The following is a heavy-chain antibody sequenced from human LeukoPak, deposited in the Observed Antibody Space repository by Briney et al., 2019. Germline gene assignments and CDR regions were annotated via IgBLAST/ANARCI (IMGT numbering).Heavy chain of an antibody. Sequence: PGGPLRLSCAASGFKFSDHYIDWVRQAPGKGLEWVGRIKSKSDGGTTDYAAPVKGRFAISRDDSKNTLYLQMDSLNTEDTAVYFCTSNPTYWGQGTLVTVSS. CDR2: IKSKSDGGTT. CDR3: TSNPTY. CDR1: GFKFSDHY. J-gene: IGHJ4*02. V-gene: IGHV3-15*01.